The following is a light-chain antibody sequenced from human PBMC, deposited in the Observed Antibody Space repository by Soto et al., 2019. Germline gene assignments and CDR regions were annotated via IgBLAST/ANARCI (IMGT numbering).Light chain of an antibody. V-gene: IGKV1-8*01. CDR1: QGISSY. Sequence: AIRMTQSPSSFSASTGDRVTITCRASQGISSYLAWYQQKPGKAPKLLIYAAATLQRGAPSRFSASGSGTDFTLTISRLQSEDFATYYCQQYLSYPYTFGQGTMLEI. CDR2: AAA. CDR3: QQYLSYPYT. J-gene: IGKJ2*01.